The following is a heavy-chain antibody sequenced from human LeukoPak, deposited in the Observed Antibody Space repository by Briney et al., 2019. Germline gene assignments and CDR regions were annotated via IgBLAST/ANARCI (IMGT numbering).Heavy chain of an antibody. CDR2: ISGSGGST. CDR3: APFPIVVVPAATRDAFDI. V-gene: IGHV3-23*01. CDR1: GFTFSSYA. D-gene: IGHD2-2*01. Sequence: GGSLRLSCAASGFTFSSYAMSWVSQAPGKGLEWVSAISGSGGSTYYADSVKGRFTISRDNSKNTLYLQMNSLRAEDTAVYYCAPFPIVVVPAATRDAFDIWGQGTMVTVSS. J-gene: IGHJ3*02.